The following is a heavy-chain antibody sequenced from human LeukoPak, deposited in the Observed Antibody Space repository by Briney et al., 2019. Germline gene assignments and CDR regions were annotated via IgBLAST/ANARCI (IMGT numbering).Heavy chain of an antibody. D-gene: IGHD6-13*01. CDR2: ITSGGITT. J-gene: IGHJ4*02. V-gene: IGHV3-48*03. CDR3: ARESTRGSNWDSFDY. CDR1: GFTFSSYE. Sequence: PGGSLRLSCAASGFTFSSYEMNWVRQAPGKGLEWVSYITSGGITTQYADSVKGRFTISRDNAKSSVYLQMNSLRAEDTAIYYCARESTRGSNWDSFDYWGQGTLVTVSS.